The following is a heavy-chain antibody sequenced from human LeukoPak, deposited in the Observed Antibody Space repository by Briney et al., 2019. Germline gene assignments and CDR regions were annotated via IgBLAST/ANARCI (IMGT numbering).Heavy chain of an antibody. CDR1: GFTVSSNY. CDR3: ARDGSSRSLQY. J-gene: IGHJ4*02. Sequence: GGSLRLSCAASGFTVSSNYMSWVRQAPGKGLEWVSLIHSDDRYYADSVKGRFTISRDNSKNTLYLQMNSPRAEDTAVYYCARDGSSRSLQYWGQGTLVTVSS. V-gene: IGHV3-53*01. CDR2: IHSDDR.